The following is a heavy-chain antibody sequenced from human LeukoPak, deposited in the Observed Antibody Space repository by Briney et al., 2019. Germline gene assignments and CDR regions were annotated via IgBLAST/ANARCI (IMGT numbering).Heavy chain of an antibody. D-gene: IGHD6-25*01. Sequence: GGSLRLSCAASGFTFNNYSMNWVRQAPGKGLEWVSFISSSSSYIYYADSVKGRFTISRDNAKNSLYLQMNSLRADDTAVYYCARFAAGGSYYYYMDVWGKGTTVTVSS. V-gene: IGHV3-21*06. CDR3: ARFAAGGSYYYYMDV. CDR1: GFTFNNYS. CDR2: ISSSSSYI. J-gene: IGHJ6*03.